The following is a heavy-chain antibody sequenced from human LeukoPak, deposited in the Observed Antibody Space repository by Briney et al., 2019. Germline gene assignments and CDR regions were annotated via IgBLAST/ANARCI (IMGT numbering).Heavy chain of an antibody. CDR1: GGSISSYY. CDR3: ARARTYYYGSGSEYFDY. CDR2: IYYSGST. J-gene: IGHJ4*02. V-gene: IGHV4-59*01. Sequence: SETLSLACTVSGGSISSYYWSWIRQPPGKGLEWIGYIYYSGSTNYNPSLKSRVTISVDTSKNQFSLKLSSVTAADTAVYYCARARTYYYGSGSEYFDYWGQGTLVTVSS. D-gene: IGHD3-10*01.